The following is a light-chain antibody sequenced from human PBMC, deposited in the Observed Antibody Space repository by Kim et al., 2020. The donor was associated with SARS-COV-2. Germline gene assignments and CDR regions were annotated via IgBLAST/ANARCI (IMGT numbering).Light chain of an antibody. CDR1: QSISSY. CDR2: GAS. CDR3: ERDNDWSLGDT. Sequence: EIVMTQSPATLSVSPGERATLSCRASQSISSYLAWYQQKPGQAPRLLIYGASTRTTGIPARFSGSGSGTEFTLTITILQSEDFAVYYCERDNDWSLGDTFSQGIKLEI. V-gene: IGKV3-15*01. J-gene: IGKJ2*01.